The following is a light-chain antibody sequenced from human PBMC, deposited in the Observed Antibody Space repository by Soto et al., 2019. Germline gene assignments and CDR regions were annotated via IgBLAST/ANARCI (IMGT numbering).Light chain of an antibody. V-gene: IGKV3-20*01. Sequence: EIVWTQSPGTLSLSPGERATLSCRASQSVSSSYLAWYQQKPGQAPRLLIYGASSRATGIPDRFSGSGSETDCTLTISRAEPEDSAVYYCQQYGSSPQTFGQGTKLEIK. CDR2: GAS. CDR1: QSVSSSY. J-gene: IGKJ2*01. CDR3: QQYGSSPQT.